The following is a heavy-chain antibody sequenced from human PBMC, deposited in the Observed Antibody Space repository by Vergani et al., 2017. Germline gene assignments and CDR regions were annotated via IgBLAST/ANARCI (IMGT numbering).Heavy chain of an antibody. CDR2: IIPIFGTA. J-gene: IGHJ6*03. CDR1: GGTFSSYA. Sequence: QVQLVQSGAEVKKPGSSVKVSCKASGGTFSSYAISWVRQAPGQGLEWMGGIIPIFGTANYAQKFQGRVTITADESTSTAYMELSSLRSEDTAVYYCARVGXGYDRYYYYYYMDVWGKGTTVTVSS. CDR3: ARVGXGYDRYYYYYYMDV. D-gene: IGHD5-12*01. V-gene: IGHV1-69*01.